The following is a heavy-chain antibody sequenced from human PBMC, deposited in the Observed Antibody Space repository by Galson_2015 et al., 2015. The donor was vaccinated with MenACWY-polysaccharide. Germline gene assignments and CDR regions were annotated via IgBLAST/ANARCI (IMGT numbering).Heavy chain of an antibody. V-gene: IGHV3-30*18. D-gene: IGHD3-16*02. CDR2: ISYDGSEK. J-gene: IGHJ4*02. CDR1: GFTFWTCT. Sequence: SLRLSCAASGFTFWTCTMHWVRQAPGKGLEWVALISYDGSEKYYADSVKGRFTISRDNSKNTLYLQIDSLKAEDTAVYYCAKDRAASYLPDYWGQGTLVIVPS. CDR3: AKDRAASYLPDY.